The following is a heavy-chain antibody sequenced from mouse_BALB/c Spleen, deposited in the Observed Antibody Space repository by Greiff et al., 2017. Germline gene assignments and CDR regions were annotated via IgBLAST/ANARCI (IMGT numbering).Heavy chain of an antibody. Sequence: VKLMESGPELVKPGASVKISCKASGYSFTSYYIHWVKQRPGQGLEWIGWIFPGSGNTKYNEKFKGKATLTADTSSSTAYMQLSSLTSEDSAVYFCARGELSWFAYWGQGTLVTVSA. V-gene: IGHV1-66*01. CDR2: IFPGSGNT. J-gene: IGHJ3*01. CDR1: GYSFTSYY. CDR3: ARGELSWFAY.